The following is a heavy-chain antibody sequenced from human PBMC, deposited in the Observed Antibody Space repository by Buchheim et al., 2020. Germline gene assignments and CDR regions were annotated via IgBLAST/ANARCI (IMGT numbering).Heavy chain of an antibody. V-gene: IGHV4-34*01. CDR1: GGSFSGYY. J-gene: IGHJ5*02. CDR2: INHSGST. Sequence: QVQLQQWGAGLLKPSETLSLTCAVYGGSFSGYYWSWIRQPPGKGLEWIGEINHSGSTNYNPSLKSRFTISVDTSKNQFSLKLSSVTAADTAVYYCARTRGYSDFWFDPWGPGTL. D-gene: IGHD5-18*01. CDR3: ARTRGYSDFWFDP.